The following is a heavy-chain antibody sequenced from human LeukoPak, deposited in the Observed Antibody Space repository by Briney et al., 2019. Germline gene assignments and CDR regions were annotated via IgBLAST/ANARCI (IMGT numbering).Heavy chain of an antibody. CDR3: ARVPDFWSGYTDY. CDR1: GFSFISYS. D-gene: IGHD3-3*01. V-gene: IGHV3-21*01. CDR2: ISSSSSYI. Sequence: GGSWSPSVAASGFSFISYSMTWFHKAPGRGLDWASSISSSSSYIYYADSVKGRFTISRDNAKNSLYLQMNSLRAEDTAVYYCARVPDFWSGYTDYWGQGTLVTVSS. J-gene: IGHJ4*02.